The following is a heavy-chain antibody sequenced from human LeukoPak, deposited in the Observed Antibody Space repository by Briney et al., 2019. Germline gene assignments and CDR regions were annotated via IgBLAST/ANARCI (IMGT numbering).Heavy chain of an antibody. V-gene: IGHV3-30*02. CDR3: AREYFDPSDYYYYMDV. Sequence: PGGSLRLSCAASGFTFSSYGMHWVRQAPGKGLEWVAFIRYDGSNKYYADSVKGRFTISRDNSKNTLYLQMNSLRAEDTAMYYCAREYFDPSDYYYYMDVWGKGTTVTVSS. CDR1: GFTFSSYG. CDR2: IRYDGSNK. J-gene: IGHJ6*03. D-gene: IGHD3-9*01.